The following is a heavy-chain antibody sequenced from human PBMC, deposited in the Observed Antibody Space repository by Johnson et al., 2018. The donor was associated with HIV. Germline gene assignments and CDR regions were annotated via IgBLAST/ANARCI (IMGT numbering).Heavy chain of an antibody. CDR2: ISYDGRNN. D-gene: IGHD3-10*01. CDR1: GFTFSSYG. Sequence: QVQLVESGGGVVRPGGSLRLSCAASGFTFSSYGMHWVRQAPGKGLEWVAVISYDGRNNYYADSVKGRFPISRDNYKNTLYLQMKSLRAEDTAVYYCTKPRDGSMVRDDAFDIWGQGTMVTFSS. CDR3: TKPRDGSMVRDDAFDI. V-gene: IGHV3-30*18. J-gene: IGHJ3*02.